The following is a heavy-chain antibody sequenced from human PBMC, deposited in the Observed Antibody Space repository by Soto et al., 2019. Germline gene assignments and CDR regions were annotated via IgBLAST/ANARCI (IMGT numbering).Heavy chain of an antibody. CDR3: AAILYYYGSGSYVPYYYYMDV. D-gene: IGHD3-10*01. Sequence: SVKVSCKASGFTFTSSAMQWVRQARGQRLEWIGWIVVGSGNTNYAQKFQERVTITRDMSTSTAYMELSSLRSEDTAVYYCAAILYYYGSGSYVPYYYYMDVWGKGTTVTVSS. CDR2: IVVGSGNT. V-gene: IGHV1-58*02. CDR1: GFTFTSSA. J-gene: IGHJ6*03.